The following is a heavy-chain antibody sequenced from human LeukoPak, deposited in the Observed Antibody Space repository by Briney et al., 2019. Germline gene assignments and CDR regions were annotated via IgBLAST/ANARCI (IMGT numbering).Heavy chain of an antibody. J-gene: IGHJ6*03. CDR2: IYTSGST. V-gene: IGHV4-61*02. CDR1: GGSISSGSYY. Sequence: SETLSLTCTVSGGSISSGSYYWSWIRQPAGKGLEWIGRIYTSGSTNYNPSLKSRVTISVDTSKNQFSLKLSSVTAADTAVYYCARAQNWGYYYYYVDVWGKGTTVTVSS. CDR3: ARAQNWGYYYYYVDV. D-gene: IGHD3-16*01.